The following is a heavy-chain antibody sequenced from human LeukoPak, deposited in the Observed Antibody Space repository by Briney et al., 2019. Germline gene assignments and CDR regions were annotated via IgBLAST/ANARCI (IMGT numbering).Heavy chain of an antibody. D-gene: IGHD5-18*01. CDR1: GFTFSSYR. J-gene: IGHJ6*03. CDR2: ISSSSSYI. Sequence: KTGGSLRLSCAASGFTFSSYRMNWVRQAPGKGLEWVSSISSSSSYIYYADSVKGRFTISRDNAKKSLYLQMNSLRAEGTAVYYCARDREGYRYGYDYYMDVWGRGTTVTVSS. V-gene: IGHV3-21*01. CDR3: ARDREGYRYGYDYYMDV.